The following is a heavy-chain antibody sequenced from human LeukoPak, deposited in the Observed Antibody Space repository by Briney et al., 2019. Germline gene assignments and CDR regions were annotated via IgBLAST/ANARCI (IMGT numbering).Heavy chain of an antibody. CDR3: ATGSGHYYDH. V-gene: IGHV3-33*08. Sequence: GGSLRLSCAASGFTFNSYGMHWVRQAPGKGLEWVAVAYGDGSDKYYADSVKGRFTISKDLSQNTLYMQMNSLRAEDTAMYYCATGSGHYYDHWGQGTLVTVSS. D-gene: IGHD3-22*01. CDR1: GFTFNSYG. J-gene: IGHJ4*02. CDR2: AYGDGSDK.